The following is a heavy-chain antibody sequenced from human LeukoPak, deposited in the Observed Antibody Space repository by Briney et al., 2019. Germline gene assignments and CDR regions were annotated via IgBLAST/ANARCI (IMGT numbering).Heavy chain of an antibody. J-gene: IGHJ4*02. CDR3: ARKSRADY. CDR2: IYPGDSET. V-gene: IGHV5-51*01. CDR1: GYTFTIYW. Sequence: GESLKISCKGSGYTFTIYWIGWVRQMPGKGLEWMGIIYPGDSETRYSPSFQGQVTISADKSISTAYLQWSRLKASDTAMYYCARKSRADYWGQGTLVTVSS.